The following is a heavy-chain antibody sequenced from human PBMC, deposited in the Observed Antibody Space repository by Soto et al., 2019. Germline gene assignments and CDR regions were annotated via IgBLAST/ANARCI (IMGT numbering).Heavy chain of an antibody. CDR3: ARGRYSSGWYYDAFYI. V-gene: IGHV1-8*01. CDR2: MNPNSGNT. CDR1: GDTFTSYY. D-gene: IGHD6-19*01. J-gene: IGHJ3*02. Sequence: ASVKVSCKASGDTFTSYYINWVRQATGQGLEWMGWMNPNSGNTGYAQKFQGRVTMTRNTSISTAYMELSSLRSEDTAVYYCARGRYSSGWYYDAFYIWGQGTMVTVS.